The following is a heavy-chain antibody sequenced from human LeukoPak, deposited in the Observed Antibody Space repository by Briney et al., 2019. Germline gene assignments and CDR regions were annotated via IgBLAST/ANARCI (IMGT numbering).Heavy chain of an antibody. CDR3: ARRMTVGDDFDY. J-gene: IGHJ4*02. V-gene: IGHV3-48*04. CDR2: ISSSGSTI. D-gene: IGHD2-15*01. Sequence: PGGSLRLSCAASGFTFSSYSMNWVRQAPGKGLEWVSYISSSGSTIYYADSVKGRFTISRDNAKNSLYLQMNSLRAEDTALYYCARRMTVGDDFDYWGQGTLVTVSS. CDR1: GFTFSSYS.